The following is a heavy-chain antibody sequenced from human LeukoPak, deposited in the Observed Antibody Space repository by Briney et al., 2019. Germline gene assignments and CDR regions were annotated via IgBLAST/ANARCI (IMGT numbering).Heavy chain of an antibody. V-gene: IGHV1-18*01. CDR3: ARDGWVFGVVSPPY. J-gene: IGHJ4*02. D-gene: IGHD3-3*01. CDR1: GYTFTSYG. Sequence: GASVKVSCKASGYTFTSYGISWVRQAPGQGLEWMGWISAYNGSTNYAQKLQGRVTMTTDTSTSTAYMELRSLRSDDTAVYYCARDGWVFGVVSPPYWGQGALVTVSS. CDR2: ISAYNGST.